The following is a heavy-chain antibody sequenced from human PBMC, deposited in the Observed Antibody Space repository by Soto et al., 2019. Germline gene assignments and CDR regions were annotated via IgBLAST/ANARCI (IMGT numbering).Heavy chain of an antibody. CDR2: INHSGST. V-gene: IGHV4-34*01. CDR3: ARDKITGLFDY. J-gene: IGHJ4*02. Sequence: QVQLQQWGAGLLKPSETLSLTCAVYGGSFSGYYWTWIRQPPGTGLEWIGEINHSGSTNYNPSLKSRVTLSVDTSKNQFSLKLTSVTAADTAVYYCARDKITGLFDYWGRGTLVTVSS. D-gene: IGHD2-8*02. CDR1: GGSFSGYY.